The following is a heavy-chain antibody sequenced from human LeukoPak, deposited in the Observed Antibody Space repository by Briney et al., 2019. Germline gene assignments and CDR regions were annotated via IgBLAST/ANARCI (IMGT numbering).Heavy chain of an antibody. J-gene: IGHJ4*02. V-gene: IGHV3-21*01. D-gene: IGHD6-19*01. Sequence: GGSLRLSCAASGFTFSSYSMNWVRQAPGKGLEWVSSISSSSSYIYYADSVKGRFTISRDNAKNSLSLEMNSLRVEDTAVYYCARTVAGSEDYWGQGTLVTVSS. CDR2: ISSSSSYI. CDR3: ARTVAGSEDY. CDR1: GFTFSSYS.